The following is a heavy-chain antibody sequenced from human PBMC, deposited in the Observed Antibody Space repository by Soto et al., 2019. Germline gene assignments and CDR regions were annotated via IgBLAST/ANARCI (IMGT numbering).Heavy chain of an antibody. CDR2: INWNGGST. Sequence: GGSLRLSCAASGFIFDDYGMSWVRQAPGKGLEWVSGINWNGGSTGYADSVKGRLTISRDNAKNSLYLHMNSLRAEDTAFYYCARGYYGSGSYFSFDCWGQGTLVTVSS. J-gene: IGHJ4*02. D-gene: IGHD3-10*01. CDR1: GFIFDDYG. V-gene: IGHV3-20*04. CDR3: ARGYYGSGSYFSFDC.